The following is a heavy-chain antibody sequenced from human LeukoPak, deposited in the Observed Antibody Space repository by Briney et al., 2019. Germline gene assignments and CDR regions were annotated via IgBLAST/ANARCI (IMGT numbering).Heavy chain of an antibody. CDR1: GGSFSGYY. CDR3: AGGLTTVTTWYYYYYMDV. D-gene: IGHD4-17*01. Sequence: PSETLSLTCAVYGGSFSGYYWSWIRQPPGKGLEWIGEINHSGSTNYNPSLKSRVTISVDTSKNQFSLKLSSVTAADTAVYYCAGGLTTVTTWYYYYYMDVWGKGTTVTVSS. CDR2: INHSGST. V-gene: IGHV4-34*01. J-gene: IGHJ6*03.